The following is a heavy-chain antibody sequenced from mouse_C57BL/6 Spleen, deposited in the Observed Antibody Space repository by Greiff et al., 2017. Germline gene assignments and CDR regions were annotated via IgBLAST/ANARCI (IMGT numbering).Heavy chain of an antibody. D-gene: IGHD1-1*01. Sequence: QVQLQQSGAELVKPGASVKLSCKASGYTFTSYWMHWVKQRPGQGLEWIGMIHPNSGSTNYNEKFKSKATLTVDKSSSTAYMQLSSLTSEDSAVYYCARHYYGSSHDYWGQGTTLTVSS. CDR3: ARHYYGSSHDY. J-gene: IGHJ2*01. CDR1: GYTFTSYW. CDR2: IHPNSGST. V-gene: IGHV1-64*01.